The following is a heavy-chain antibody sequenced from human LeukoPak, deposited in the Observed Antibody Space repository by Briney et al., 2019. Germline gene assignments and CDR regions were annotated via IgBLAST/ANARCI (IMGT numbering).Heavy chain of an antibody. Sequence: GGSLRLSCAASEFTVSSNYMSWVRQAPGKGPEWVSVIYSGGSTYYADSVKGRFTISRDNSKNTLYLQMNSLRAEDTAVYYCARSPDYGEGFDYWGQGTLVTVSS. D-gene: IGHD4-17*01. V-gene: IGHV3-53*01. J-gene: IGHJ4*02. CDR1: EFTVSSNY. CDR2: IYSGGST. CDR3: ARSPDYGEGFDY.